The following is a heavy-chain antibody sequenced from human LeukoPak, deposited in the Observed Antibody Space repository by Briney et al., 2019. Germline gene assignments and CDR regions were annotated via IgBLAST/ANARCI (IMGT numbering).Heavy chain of an antibody. CDR3: ARGRGCSGGSCYLDI. V-gene: IGHV4-4*07. D-gene: IGHD2-15*01. J-gene: IGHJ3*02. Sequence: SETLSLTCTVSGGSISSYYWSWIRQPAGKGLEWIGRIYTSGSTSYNPSLKSRVTMSVDTSKNQFSLNLTSVTAADTAVYYCARGRGCSGGSCYLDIWGQGTMVTVSS. CDR2: IYTSGST. CDR1: GGSISSYY.